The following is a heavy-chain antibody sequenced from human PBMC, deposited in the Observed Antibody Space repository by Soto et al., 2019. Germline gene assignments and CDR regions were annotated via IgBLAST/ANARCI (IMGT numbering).Heavy chain of an antibody. CDR1: RFTFSSYA. J-gene: IGHJ4*02. Sequence: QVQLVESGGGVVQPGRSLRLSCAASRFTFSSYAMHWVRQAPGKGLEWVAVISYDGSNKYYADSVKGRFTISRDNSKNTLYLQMNSLRAEDTAVYYCARVALYYYDSSGYIDYWGQGTLVTVSS. CDR2: ISYDGSNK. CDR3: ARVALYYYDSSGYIDY. V-gene: IGHV3-30-3*01. D-gene: IGHD3-22*01.